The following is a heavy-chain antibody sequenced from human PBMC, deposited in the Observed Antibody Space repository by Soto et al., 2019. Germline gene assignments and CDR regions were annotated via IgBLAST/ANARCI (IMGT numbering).Heavy chain of an antibody. CDR3: ARNKYYYDSSGYYLDDFDI. CDR2: IYYSGST. CDR1: GYSISSSNW. V-gene: IGHV4-28*01. J-gene: IGHJ3*02. D-gene: IGHD3-22*01. Sequence: SETLSLTCAVSGYSISSSNWWGWIRQPPGKGLEWIGYIYYSGSTYYNPSLKSRVTMSVDTSKNQFSLKLSSVTAVDTAVYYCARNKYYYDSSGYYLDDFDIWGQGTMVTVSS.